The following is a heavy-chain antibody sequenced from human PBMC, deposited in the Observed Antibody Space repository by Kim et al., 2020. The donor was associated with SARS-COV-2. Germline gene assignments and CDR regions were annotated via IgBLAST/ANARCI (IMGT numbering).Heavy chain of an antibody. CDR1: GLPFSASG. CDR2: IWSDGSKE. D-gene: IGHD3-16*01. CDR3: ARDKGERYSDY. Sequence: GGSLRLSCAASGLPFSASGMHWVRQAPGKGLEWVAMIWSDGSKEYYADSVNGRFTISRDNSKNTVYLQMNSLRAEDTAVYYCARDKGERYSDYWGQGTLVIGS. V-gene: IGHV3-33*01. J-gene: IGHJ4*02.